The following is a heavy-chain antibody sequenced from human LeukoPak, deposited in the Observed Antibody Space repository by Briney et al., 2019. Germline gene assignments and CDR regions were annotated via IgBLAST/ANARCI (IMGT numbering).Heavy chain of an antibody. V-gene: IGHV5-51*01. J-gene: IGHJ4*02. D-gene: IGHD4-17*01. Sequence: GESLQISFKGSEYLFPTYWIGWVRPVPGKGLEWLGIIYSRDSHTRYSPSSQGQVTFSADKSIITAYLEWNSVKASDTAMYYCARRDNADSDFYFDYWGQGTLVTVSS. CDR1: EYLFPTYW. CDR3: ARRDNADSDFYFDY. CDR2: IYSRDSHT.